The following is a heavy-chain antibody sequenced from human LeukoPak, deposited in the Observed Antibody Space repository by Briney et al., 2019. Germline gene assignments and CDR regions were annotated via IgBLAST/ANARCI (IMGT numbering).Heavy chain of an antibody. CDR1: GYSFTSYW. Sequence: GESLKISCKGSGYSFTSYWIGWVRQMPGKGLEWMGIIYPGDSDTRYSPSFQGQVTISADKSISTAYLQWSSLKASDTAMYYCARQAYSSSYQLPFDYWGQGTLVTVSS. CDR3: ARQAYSSSYQLPFDY. CDR2: IYPGDSDT. D-gene: IGHD3-22*01. V-gene: IGHV5-51*01. J-gene: IGHJ4*02.